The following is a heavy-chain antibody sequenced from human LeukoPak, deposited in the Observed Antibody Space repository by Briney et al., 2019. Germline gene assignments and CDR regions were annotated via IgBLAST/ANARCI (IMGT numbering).Heavy chain of an antibody. CDR2: ISSSSYI. V-gene: IGHV3-21*01. J-gene: IGHJ4*02. D-gene: IGHD5-24*01. CDR3: ARDSPSGVEFDY. CDR1: GFTFSSYS. Sequence: PGGSLRLSCAASGFTFSSYSMNWVRQAPGKGLEWVSSISSSSYIYYADSVKGRFTISRDNAKNSLYLQMNSLRAEGTAVYYCARDSPSGVEFDYWGQGTLVTVSS.